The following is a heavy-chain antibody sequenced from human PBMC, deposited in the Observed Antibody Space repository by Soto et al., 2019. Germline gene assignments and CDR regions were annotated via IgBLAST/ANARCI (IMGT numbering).Heavy chain of an antibody. CDR2: VYYSGTT. CDR3: ARTTAVPNTLRSRYFFDY. Sequence: PXETLSLLCSVSGGSFSNKTDYWSWIRQPPGKRLEWIGYVYYSGTTNYNPSLKSRVTISVDLSKNQFSLRLSSVTTADTALYYCARTTAVPNTLRSRYFFDYWGQGTLVTVSS. CDR1: GGSFSNKTDY. D-gene: IGHD4-17*01. J-gene: IGHJ4*02. V-gene: IGHV4-61*01.